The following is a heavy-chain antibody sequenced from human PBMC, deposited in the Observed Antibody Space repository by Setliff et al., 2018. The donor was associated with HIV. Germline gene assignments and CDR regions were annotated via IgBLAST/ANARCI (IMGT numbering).Heavy chain of an antibody. J-gene: IGHJ3*02. CDR3: ARRRGVVPAAMDDAFDI. Sequence: VASVKVSCKASGGTFSSYAISWVRQAPGQGLEWMGGIIPIFGTANYAQKFQGRVTITTDESTSTAYMELSSLRSEDTAVYYCARRRGVVPAAMDDAFDIWGQGTMVTVSS. V-gene: IGHV1-69*05. CDR1: GGTFSSYA. D-gene: IGHD2-2*01. CDR2: IIPIFGTA.